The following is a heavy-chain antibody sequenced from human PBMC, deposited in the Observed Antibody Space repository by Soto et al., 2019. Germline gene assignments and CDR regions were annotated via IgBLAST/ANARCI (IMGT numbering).Heavy chain of an antibody. J-gene: IGHJ4*02. CDR2: IRSKGNSYAI. D-gene: IGHD4-17*01. Sequence: EVQLVESGGGLVQPGGSLKLSCAASGFTFSGSAMHWVRQASGKGLEWVGRIRSKGNSYAIAYAASVKGRFTISRDDSKNTAYLQMNSLKTEDTAVYYCTRLGPAPMTTVVRDYWGQGTLVTVSS. V-gene: IGHV3-73*02. CDR1: GFTFSGSA. CDR3: TRLGPAPMTTVVRDY.